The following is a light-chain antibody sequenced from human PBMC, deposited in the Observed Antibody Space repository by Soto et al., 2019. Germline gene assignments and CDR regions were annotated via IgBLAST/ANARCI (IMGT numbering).Light chain of an antibody. CDR1: SGHSNYA. CDR3: QTWVSGIVV. J-gene: IGLJ2*01. V-gene: IGLV4-69*01. CDR2: LNSDGSH. Sequence: QPVLTQSPSASASLGASVKLTCTLSSGHSNYAIAWHQQQSEKGPRYLMKLNSDGSHSKGDGTPDRFSGSSSGAERYLTISSLQSEDEADYYCQTWVSGIVVFGGGTKVTVL.